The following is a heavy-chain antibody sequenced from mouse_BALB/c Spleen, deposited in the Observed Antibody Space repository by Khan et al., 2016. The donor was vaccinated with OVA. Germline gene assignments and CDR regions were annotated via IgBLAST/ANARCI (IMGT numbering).Heavy chain of an antibody. CDR3: ATSYFYGYYFDY. D-gene: IGHD1-1*01. CDR2: ISGDSSTI. V-gene: IGHV5-17*02. Sequence: EVQLVESGGGLVQPGRSQKLSCAASGFTFNSYGMHWVRQAPEKGLEWVAYISGDSSTIYYADTVKGRFTISRDNPKNTLFLQMTSLMSEDTAMYYCATSYFYGYYFDYWGPGTTLTFS. CDR1: GFTFNSYG. J-gene: IGHJ2*01.